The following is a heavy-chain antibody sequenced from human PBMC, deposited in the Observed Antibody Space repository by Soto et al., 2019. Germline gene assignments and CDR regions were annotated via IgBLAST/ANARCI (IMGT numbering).Heavy chain of an antibody. CDR1: GGSFSGYY. V-gene: IGHV4-34*01. J-gene: IGHJ4*02. CDR2: ITHSGST. Sequence: SETLSLTCAVYGGSFSGYYWSWIRQPPGKGLEWIGEITHSGSTTYNPSLKSRVTISVDTSKNQFSLKLSSVTAADTAVYYCARGVREQQQDGDFDYWGQGTLVTVSS. D-gene: IGHD6-13*01. CDR3: ARGVREQQQDGDFDY.